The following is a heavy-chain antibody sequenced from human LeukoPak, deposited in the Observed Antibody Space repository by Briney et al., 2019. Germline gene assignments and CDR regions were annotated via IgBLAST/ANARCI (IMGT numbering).Heavy chain of an antibody. CDR1: GGSFSGYY. D-gene: IGHD2-2*01. CDR2: INHSGST. J-gene: IGHJ6*02. Sequence: PSETLSLTCAVYGGSFSGYYWSWIRQPPGKGLEWIGEINHSGSTNYNPSLKSRVTISVDTSKNQFSLKLSSMTAADTAVYYCARGYQLLSGYYYYYYGMDVWGQGTTVTVSS. CDR3: ARGYQLLSGYYYYYYGMDV. V-gene: IGHV4-34*01.